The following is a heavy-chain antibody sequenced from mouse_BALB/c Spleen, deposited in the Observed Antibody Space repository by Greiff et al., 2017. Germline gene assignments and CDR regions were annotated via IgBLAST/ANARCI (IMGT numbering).Heavy chain of an antibody. Sequence: VQLQESGPGLVAPSQSLSITCTVSGFSLTSYGVHWVRQPPGKGLEWLGVIWAGGSTNYNSALMSRLSISKDNSKSQVFLKMNSLQTDDTAMYYCAREYRAWFAYWGQGTLVTVSA. CDR2: IWAGGST. D-gene: IGHD2-14*01. V-gene: IGHV2-9*02. CDR3: AREYRAWFAY. J-gene: IGHJ3*01. CDR1: GFSLTSYG.